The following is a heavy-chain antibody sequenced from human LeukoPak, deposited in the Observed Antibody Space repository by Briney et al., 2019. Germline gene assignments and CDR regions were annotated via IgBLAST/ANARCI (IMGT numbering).Heavy chain of an antibody. V-gene: IGHV5-51*01. Sequence: GESLKIPCKGSGYSFTSYWIGWVRQMPGKGLEWMGIIYPGDSDTRYSPSFQGQVTISADKSISTAYLQWSSLKASDSAMYYCARQLPGVSSAFDIWGQGTMVITVSS. J-gene: IGHJ3*02. CDR2: IYPGDSDT. CDR1: GYSFTSYW. CDR3: ARQLPGVSSAFDI. D-gene: IGHD5/OR15-5a*01.